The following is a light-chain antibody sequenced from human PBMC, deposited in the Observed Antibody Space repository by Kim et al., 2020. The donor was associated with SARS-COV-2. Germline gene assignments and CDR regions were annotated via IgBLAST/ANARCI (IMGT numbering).Light chain of an antibody. CDR2: GAS. V-gene: IGKV3-20*01. CDR3: QQYGSSPT. CDR1: QSVSSGY. J-gene: IGKJ1*01. Sequence: EIVLTQSPGTLSLSPGERATHSCRASQSVSSGYVAWYQQKPGQAPRLLFYGASSRATGVPDRFSGSGSGTDFTLTITRLEPEDFAIYYCQQYGSSPTFGQGTKVDIK.